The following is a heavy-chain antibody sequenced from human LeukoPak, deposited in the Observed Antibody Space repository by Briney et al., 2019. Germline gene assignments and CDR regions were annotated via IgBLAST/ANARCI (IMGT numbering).Heavy chain of an antibody. V-gene: IGHV4-34*01. J-gene: IGHJ6*04. CDR2: INHSGST. D-gene: IGHD3-16*01. CDR1: GGSFSGYY. CDR3: ANTAGGGYYYDGMDV. Sequence: SETLSLTCAVYGGSFSGYYWSWIRQPPGKGLEWIGEINHSGSTNYNPSLKSRVTISVDTSKNQFSLKLSSVTAADTAVYYCANTAGGGYYYDGMDVWGKGTTVTVSS.